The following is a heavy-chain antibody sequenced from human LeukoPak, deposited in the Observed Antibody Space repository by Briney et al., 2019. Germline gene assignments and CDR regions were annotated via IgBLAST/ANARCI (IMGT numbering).Heavy chain of an antibody. Sequence: GGSLRLSCAASGFTFSSYAMSWVSQAPGKGLEWVSAISGSGGSTYYADSVKGRFTISRDNSKNTLYLQMNSLRAEDTAVYYCAKEPYYYDSNDYYYSPIYFDYWGQGTLVTVSS. D-gene: IGHD3-22*01. CDR2: ISGSGGST. J-gene: IGHJ4*02. CDR1: GFTFSSYA. CDR3: AKEPYYYDSNDYYYSPIYFDY. V-gene: IGHV3-23*01.